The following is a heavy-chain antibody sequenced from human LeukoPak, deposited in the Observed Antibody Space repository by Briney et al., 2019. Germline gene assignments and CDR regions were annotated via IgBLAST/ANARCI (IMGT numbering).Heavy chain of an antibody. V-gene: IGHV3-15*01. CDR2: VKSKTDGATT. CDR3: TTDREYCSGGSCYHNYYYYGVDV. J-gene: IGHJ6*02. Sequence: AGGSLRLSCAASGFTFSNAWMSWVRQAPGKGLEWGGRVKSKTDGATTDYAAPVTGTFTIARDDTKNTLYMQMNSLKGEDTDMYYCTTDREYCSGGSCYHNYYYYGVDVWGQGTTVTVSS. CDR1: GFTFSNAW. D-gene: IGHD2-15*01.